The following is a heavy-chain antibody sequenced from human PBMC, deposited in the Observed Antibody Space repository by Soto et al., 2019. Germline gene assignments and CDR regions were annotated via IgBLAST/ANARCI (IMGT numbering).Heavy chain of an antibody. D-gene: IGHD3-16*01. CDR2: ISAYNGST. Sequence: ASVKVSCKASGYTFTSYGISWVRQAPGQGLEWMGWISAYNGSTNYAQKLQGRVTMTTDTSTSTAYMELRSLRSDDTAVYYCARDEMGGLAFDYWGQGTLVTVSS. CDR1: GYTFTSYG. J-gene: IGHJ4*02. V-gene: IGHV1-18*01. CDR3: ARDEMGGLAFDY.